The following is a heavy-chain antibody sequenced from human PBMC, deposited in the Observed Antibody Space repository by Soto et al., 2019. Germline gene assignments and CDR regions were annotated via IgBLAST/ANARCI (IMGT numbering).Heavy chain of an antibody. CDR3: AREVRTSGWFRRLDS. V-gene: IGHV3-11*01. J-gene: IGHJ4*02. CDR1: GFTFNDYH. CDR2: ISGGGSTT. D-gene: IGHD6-19*01. Sequence: QVQLVESGGGLVKPGGSLRLSCAVSGFTFNDYHMSWIRQAPGKGLEWISYISGGGSTTYHADSVRGRFTISRDNAKNSLFLQMNSLRAEDTAVYYCAREVRTSGWFRRLDSWGQGILVTVSS.